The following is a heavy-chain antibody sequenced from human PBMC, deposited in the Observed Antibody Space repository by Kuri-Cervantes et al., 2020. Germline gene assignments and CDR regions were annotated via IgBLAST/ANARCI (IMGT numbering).Heavy chain of an antibody. CDR2: INQDGSEK. V-gene: IGHV3-7*03. D-gene: IGHD3-22*01. CDR3: AREGRDSSSLWAFDI. Sequence: GESLKISCAASQFTFSEHWTSWVRQAPGKGLEWVADINQDGSEKVYVDSLKGRFTISRDNSKNTLYLQMNSLRAEDTAVYYCAREGRDSSSLWAFDIWGQGTMVTVSS. CDR1: QFTFSEHW. J-gene: IGHJ3*02.